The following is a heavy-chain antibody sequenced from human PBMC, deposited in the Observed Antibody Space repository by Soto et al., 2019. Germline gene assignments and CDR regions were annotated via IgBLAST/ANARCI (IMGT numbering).Heavy chain of an antibody. CDR3: ATERSRYYDFWSGYYTRSYNWFDP. CDR1: GYTLTELS. CDR2: FDPEDGET. V-gene: IGHV1-24*01. J-gene: IGHJ5*02. Sequence: QVQLVQSGAEVKKPGASVKVSCKVSGYTLTELSMHWVRQAPGKGLEWMGGFDPEDGETIYAQKFQGRVTMTEDTSTDTAYMELSSLRSEDTAVYYCATERSRYYDFWSGYYTRSYNWFDPWGQGHLVTVSA. D-gene: IGHD3-3*01.